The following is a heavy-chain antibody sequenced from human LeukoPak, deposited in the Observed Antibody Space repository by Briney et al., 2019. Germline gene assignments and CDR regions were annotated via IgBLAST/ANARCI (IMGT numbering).Heavy chain of an antibody. D-gene: IGHD6-19*01. V-gene: IGHV1-2*06. Sequence: ASVKISCKASGYTFTGYYMHWVRQAPGQGLEWMGRINPNSGGTNHAQKFQGRVTMTRDTSISTAYMELSRLRSDDTAVYYCARGSSGWYYFDYWGQGTLVTVSS. CDR1: GYTFTGYY. CDR3: ARGSSGWYYFDY. CDR2: INPNSGGT. J-gene: IGHJ4*02.